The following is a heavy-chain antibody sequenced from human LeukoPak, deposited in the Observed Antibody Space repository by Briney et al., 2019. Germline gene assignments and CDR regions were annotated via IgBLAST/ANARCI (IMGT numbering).Heavy chain of an antibody. CDR2: ISAYNGNT. J-gene: IGHJ6*04. D-gene: IGHD3-10*01. Sequence: GSSVKLSCKASGYTVTSYGISWVRQPPRQGLEWMGWISAYNGNTNYEQKLQGRVTMTTDTSRSTAYRELRSLRSDDTAVYYCARGGSGSFDPLDVWGKGTTVTVSS. CDR3: ARGGSGSFDPLDV. CDR1: GYTVTSYG. V-gene: IGHV1-18*01.